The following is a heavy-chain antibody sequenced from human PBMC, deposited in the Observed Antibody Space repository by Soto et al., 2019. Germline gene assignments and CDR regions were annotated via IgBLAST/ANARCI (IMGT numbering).Heavy chain of an antibody. D-gene: IGHD1-20*01. J-gene: IGHJ5*02. Sequence: ASVKVSCKASGYTFTSYGISWVRQAPGQGLEWMGWISAYNGNTNYAQKLRGRVTMTTDTSTSTAYMELRSLRSDDTAVYYCARVGGITGTHVPVYWFDPWGQGTLVTVSS. CDR2: ISAYNGNT. V-gene: IGHV1-18*01. CDR1: GYTFTSYG. CDR3: ARVGGITGTHVPVYWFDP.